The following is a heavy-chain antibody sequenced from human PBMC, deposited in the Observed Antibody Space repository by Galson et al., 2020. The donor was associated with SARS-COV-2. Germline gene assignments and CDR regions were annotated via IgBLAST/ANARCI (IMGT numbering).Heavy chain of an antibody. D-gene: IGHD3-10*01. CDR1: GGSFSGYS. CDR2: INIGGNT. CDR3: ARGHRGVVPSPVLGLGPFYSYYYMDV. J-gene: IGHJ6*03. V-gene: IGHV4-34*01. Sequence: SETLSLTCAVYGGSFSGYSWTWIRQPPGKGLEWIGEINIGGNTNYSPSLRSRVIVSVDPSKNQFSLKLRSVTAADTALYYCARGHRGVVPSPVLGLGPFYSYYYMDVWGKGSAVAVSS.